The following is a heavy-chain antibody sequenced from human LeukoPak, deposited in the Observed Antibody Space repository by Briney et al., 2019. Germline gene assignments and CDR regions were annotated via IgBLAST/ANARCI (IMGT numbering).Heavy chain of an antibody. Sequence: GESLKISCKGFGYYFASYWIGWVRQMPGKGLEWMGIIYPGDSDTRYSLSFQGQVTISADKSISTAYLQWSSLKASDTAMYYCATPRGDTAMDNGMDVWGQGTTVTVSS. CDR3: ATPRGDTAMDNGMDV. CDR1: GYYFASYW. V-gene: IGHV5-51*01. CDR2: IYPGDSDT. D-gene: IGHD5-18*01. J-gene: IGHJ6*02.